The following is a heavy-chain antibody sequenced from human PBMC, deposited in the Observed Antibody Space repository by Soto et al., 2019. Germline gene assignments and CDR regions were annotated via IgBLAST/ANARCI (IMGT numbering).Heavy chain of an antibody. CDR2: LYYGRSA. Sequence: QVQLQESGPGLVKPSETLSLTCAVSGDSISSYYCMWIRQPPGKGLESIGHLYYGRSANYTPSLKSRVPLSGDNSTNQCSLTLSSMTAADTAVYYCALRSMAVVPEYWGQGTLVTVSS. V-gene: IGHV4-59*01. D-gene: IGHD2-2*01. CDR1: GDSISSYY. J-gene: IGHJ4*02. CDR3: ALRSMAVVPEY.